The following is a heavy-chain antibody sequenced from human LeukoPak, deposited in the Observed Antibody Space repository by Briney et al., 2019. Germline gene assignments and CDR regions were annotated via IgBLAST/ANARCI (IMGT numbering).Heavy chain of an antibody. CDR3: ARGSRVYDRSGFHTWHDY. V-gene: IGHV4-59*01. D-gene: IGHD3-22*01. Sequence: SETLSLTCTVSGASINNYCWSWVRQPPLKGLEWIGYIYSTGDTSYNPSLESRVSISMDTSKNHFSLEITSVTAADTAVYYCARGSRVYDRSGFHTWHDYWGHGTLVTVSS. J-gene: IGHJ4*03. CDR1: GASINNYC. CDR2: IYSTGDT.